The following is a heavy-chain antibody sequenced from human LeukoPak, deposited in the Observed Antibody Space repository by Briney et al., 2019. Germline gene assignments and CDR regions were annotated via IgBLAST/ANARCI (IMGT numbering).Heavy chain of an antibody. J-gene: IGHJ4*02. CDR3: TNQPILAGTIDY. Sequence: PGGSLRLSCAASGFTLTTYAMNWVRQAPGKGLEWVSTINGGGGTTYYADSVKGRFTISRDNSKNTLYLEMNNLRAEDTALYYCTNQPILAGTIDYWGQGTLVTVSS. CDR1: GFTLTTYA. V-gene: IGHV3-23*01. CDR2: INGGGGTT. D-gene: IGHD3-9*01.